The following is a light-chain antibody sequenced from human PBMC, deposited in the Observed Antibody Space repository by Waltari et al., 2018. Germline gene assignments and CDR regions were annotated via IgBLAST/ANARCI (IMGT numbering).Light chain of an antibody. J-gene: IGLJ2*01. CDR1: SGYLATNY. V-gene: IGLV6-57*02. Sequence: FMLTQPHSVSESPGKTVTISCTGSSGYLATNYVQWYQQRPGRAPTTMIYNDDQRPSGVSDRFSGSIDSSSNTASLTISGLKTEDEADYYCQSYDSNTVIFGGGTKLTVL. CDR3: QSYDSNTVI. CDR2: NDD.